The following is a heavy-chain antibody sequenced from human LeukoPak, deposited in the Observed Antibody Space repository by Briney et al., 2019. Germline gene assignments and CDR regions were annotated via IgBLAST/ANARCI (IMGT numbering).Heavy chain of an antibody. CDR2: ISYDGTNK. Sequence: GESLRLSCAASGFTFSRYTMHWVRQAPGKGLEWVAVISYDGTNKSYADSVKGRFTISRDDSKNTLYVQMNSLRAEDTAVYYCARDEYYYDSRGYLDYWGQGILVTVSS. CDR3: ARDEYYYDSRGYLDY. CDR1: GFTFSRYT. V-gene: IGHV3-30-3*01. J-gene: IGHJ4*02. D-gene: IGHD3-22*01.